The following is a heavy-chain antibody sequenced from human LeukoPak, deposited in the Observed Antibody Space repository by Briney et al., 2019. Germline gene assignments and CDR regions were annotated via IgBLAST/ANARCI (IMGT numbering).Heavy chain of an antibody. Sequence: SETLSLTCTVSGYSITSNYYWVWIRQPPGKGLEWIGSIYRSGSTYYNPSLKSRVTMSVDTSKNQFSLKLTSVTAADTVVYFCASRDCSDGACVFDYWGQGTLVTVSS. CDR1: GYSITSNYY. J-gene: IGHJ4*02. CDR3: ASRDCSDGACVFDY. CDR2: IYRSGST. D-gene: IGHD2-15*01. V-gene: IGHV4-38-2*02.